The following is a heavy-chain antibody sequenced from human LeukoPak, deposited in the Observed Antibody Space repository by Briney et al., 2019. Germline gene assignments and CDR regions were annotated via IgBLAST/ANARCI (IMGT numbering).Heavy chain of an antibody. D-gene: IGHD3-22*01. J-gene: IGHJ3*02. Sequence: NRGESLKISCKGSGYSFSSYWIGWVRQMPGKGLEWMGIIYPGDSDTRYSPSFQGQVTISADKSISTAYLQWSSLKASDTAMYYCARLVGYYDSSGYYWNDAFDIWGQGTMVTVSS. CDR3: ARLVGYYDSSGYYWNDAFDI. V-gene: IGHV5-51*01. CDR1: GYSFSSYW. CDR2: IYPGDSDT.